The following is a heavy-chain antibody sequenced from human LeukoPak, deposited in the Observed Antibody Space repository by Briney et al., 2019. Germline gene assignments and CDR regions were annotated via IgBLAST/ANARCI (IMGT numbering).Heavy chain of an antibody. CDR3: AKGTMIVVAVGDYFDY. J-gene: IGHJ4*02. V-gene: IGHV3-9*03. CDR1: GFTLDDYA. D-gene: IGHD3-22*01. Sequence: SGRSLRLSCAASGFTLDDYAMHWVRQAPGKGLEWVSGISWNSVNIGYADSVKGRFTISGDNAKNSLYLQMNSLRAEDMALYYCAKGTMIVVAVGDYFDYWGQGTLVTVSS. CDR2: ISWNSVNI.